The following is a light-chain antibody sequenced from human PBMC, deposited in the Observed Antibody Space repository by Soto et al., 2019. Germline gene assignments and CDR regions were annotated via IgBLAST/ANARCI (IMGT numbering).Light chain of an antibody. CDR1: QTLRNY. CDR3: QQSFSRLLT. Sequence: DIQMTQSPSSVSASVGDRVTITCRASQTLRNYLTWFQQKPGKAPKVLIYGASTLQSGVPSRFSGSGSGAEFTLTISSLQPDDSATYYCQQSFSRLLTFGGGTKVEIK. CDR2: GAS. J-gene: IGKJ4*01. V-gene: IGKV1-39*01.